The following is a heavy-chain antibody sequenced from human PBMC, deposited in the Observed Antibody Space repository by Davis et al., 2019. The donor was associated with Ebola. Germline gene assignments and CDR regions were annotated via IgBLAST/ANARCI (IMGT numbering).Heavy chain of an antibody. CDR1: GFIFSSYN. V-gene: IGHV3-48*04. J-gene: IGHJ4*02. CDR2: ISTSSSTI. Sequence: GESLKISCAASGFIFSSYNMNWVRQAPGKGLEWVSYISTSSSTIYYADSVKGRFTISRDNAKNSLYLQMNSLRAEDTAVYFCARDRDPYYDIMIGYSPIDYWGQGTLVTVSS. CDR3: ARDRDPYYDIMIGYSPIDY. D-gene: IGHD3-9*01.